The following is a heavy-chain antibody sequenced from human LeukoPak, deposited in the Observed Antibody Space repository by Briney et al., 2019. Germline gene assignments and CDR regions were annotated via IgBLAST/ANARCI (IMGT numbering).Heavy chain of an antibody. V-gene: IGHV1-8*01. D-gene: IGHD6-19*01. J-gene: IGHJ4*02. CDR3: ARAAVARRPLGY. CDR2: MNPNSGNT. CDR1: GYTFTSYD. Sequence: GAPVKVSCKASGYTFTSYDINWVRQATGQGLEWMGWMNPNSGNTGYAQKFQGRVTMTRNTSISTAYMELSSLRSEDTAVYYCARAAVARRPLGYWGQGTLVTVSS.